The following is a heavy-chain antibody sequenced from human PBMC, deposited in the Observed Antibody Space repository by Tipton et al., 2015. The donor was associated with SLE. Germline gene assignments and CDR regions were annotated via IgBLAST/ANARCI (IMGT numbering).Heavy chain of an antibody. V-gene: IGHV4-34*01. CDR2: INHSGST. CDR1: GGSFSGYY. Sequence: TLSLTCAVYGGSFSGYYWSWIRQSPGKGLEWIGEINHSGSTNYNPPLKSRVTISVGTSKKQFSLKVSSVTAADTAVYYCARDRVGLWFRTNYYYYYGMDVWGQGTTVTVSS. D-gene: IGHD3-10*01. J-gene: IGHJ6*02. CDR3: ARDRVGLWFRTNYYYYYGMDV.